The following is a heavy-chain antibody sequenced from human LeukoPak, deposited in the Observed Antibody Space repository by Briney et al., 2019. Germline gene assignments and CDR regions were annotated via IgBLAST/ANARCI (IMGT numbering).Heavy chain of an antibody. Sequence: SETLSLTCSVSGDSISLSFYYWGWIRQPPGKGLEWIGSIYHSGSTYYNPSLKSRVTISVDTSKNQFSLKLSSVTAADTAVYYCARDRWVLIAAADYYYMDVWGKGTTVTVSS. V-gene: IGHV4-38-2*02. D-gene: IGHD6-13*01. CDR3: ARDRWVLIAAADYYYMDV. CDR1: GDSISLSFYY. CDR2: IYHSGST. J-gene: IGHJ6*03.